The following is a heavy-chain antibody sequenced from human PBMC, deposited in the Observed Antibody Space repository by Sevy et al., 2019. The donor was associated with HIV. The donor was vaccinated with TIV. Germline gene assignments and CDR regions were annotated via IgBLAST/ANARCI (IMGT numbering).Heavy chain of an antibody. Sequence: SETLSLTCAVYGGSFSGYYWSWIRQPPGKGLEWIGEINNSGSTNYNPSLKSRVTISVDTSKNQFSLKLSSVTTADTAVYYCASSPDIVASHSDYWGQGTLVTVSS. CDR2: INNSGST. CDR3: ASSPDIVASHSDY. J-gene: IGHJ4*02. V-gene: IGHV4-34*01. CDR1: GGSFSGYY. D-gene: IGHD5-12*01.